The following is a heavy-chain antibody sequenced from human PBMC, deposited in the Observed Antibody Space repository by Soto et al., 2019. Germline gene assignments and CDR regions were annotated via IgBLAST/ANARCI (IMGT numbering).Heavy chain of an antibody. CDR3: ARVGGGYQLLHAFDI. Sequence: EVQVVESGGGLVKPGGYLRLSCAASGFTFSSYSISWVRQAPGKGLEWVSSISSSSSYIYYADSVKGRFTISRDNAKNSLYLQMNSLRAEDTAVYYCARVGGGYQLLHAFDIWGQATMVTVSS. V-gene: IGHV3-21*01. CDR2: ISSSSSYI. D-gene: IGHD2-2*01. CDR1: GFTFSSYS. J-gene: IGHJ3*02.